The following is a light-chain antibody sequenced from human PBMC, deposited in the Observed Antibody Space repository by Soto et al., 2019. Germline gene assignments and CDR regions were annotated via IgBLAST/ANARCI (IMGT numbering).Light chain of an antibody. V-gene: IGKV3-20*01. Sequence: SPGERATLSCRASQSVSRSNLAWYQQTPGQAPRLLIYGASTRATAIPDRFSGSGSGTDFTLTISRLEPEDFAVYYCQYGSSPLFTFGPGTTVDIK. CDR3: QYGSSPLFT. J-gene: IGKJ3*01. CDR2: GAS. CDR1: QSVSRSN.